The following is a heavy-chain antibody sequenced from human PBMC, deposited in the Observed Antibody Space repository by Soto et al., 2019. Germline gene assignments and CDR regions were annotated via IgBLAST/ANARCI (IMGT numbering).Heavy chain of an antibody. V-gene: IGHV5-10-1*01. CDR2: IDPSDPYT. Sequence: GESLKISCKGSGYSFTSYWISWVRQMPGKGLEWMGRIDPSDPYTNYSPSFQGHVTISADKSISTAYLQWSSLKALDTAMYYCARDSSSWSTGIDDFVPHKRSYYYYGMDVWGQGTTVTVSS. CDR3: ARDSSSWSTGIDDFVPHKRSYYYYGMDV. D-gene: IGHD6-13*01. CDR1: GYSFTSYW. J-gene: IGHJ6*02.